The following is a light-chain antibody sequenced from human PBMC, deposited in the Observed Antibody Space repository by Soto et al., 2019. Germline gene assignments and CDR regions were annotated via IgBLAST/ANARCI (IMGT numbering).Light chain of an antibody. Sequence: EIVMTQSPATLSVSPGERATLSCRASQSITTKLAWYQQKPGQAPRLLLYDASTRATGIPARFSGSGSGTEFTLTISSLQSEDFAVYYCQQYSNWPLTFGGGTRVEIK. CDR2: DAS. V-gene: IGKV3-15*01. CDR3: QQYSNWPLT. CDR1: QSITTK. J-gene: IGKJ4*01.